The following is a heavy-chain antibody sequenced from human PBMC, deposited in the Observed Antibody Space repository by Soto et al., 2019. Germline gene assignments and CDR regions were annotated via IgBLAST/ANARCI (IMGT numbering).Heavy chain of an antibody. CDR3: TRGAGRGYCTGNTCYSPYNYSGMDV. CDR2: TYYRSKWYD. Sequence: PSQTLSLTCAISGDSVSSNSAAWNWVRQSPSRGLEWLGRTYYRSKWYDDYAVSVKSRITIKPDTSKNQFSLQLNSVTPEDSAVYYCTRGAGRGYCTGNTCYSPYNYSGMDVWGQGTTVTVSS. CDR1: GDSVSSNSAA. V-gene: IGHV6-1*01. D-gene: IGHD2-15*01. J-gene: IGHJ6*02.